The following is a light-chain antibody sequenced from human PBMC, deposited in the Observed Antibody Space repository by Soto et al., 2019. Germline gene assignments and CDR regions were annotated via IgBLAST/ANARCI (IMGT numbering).Light chain of an antibody. CDR3: LQYASSLGT. CDR2: IAS. Sequence: EIVLTQSPGTLSLSPGESATISCRASQPVNSNYLAWFQQKPGQAPRLLIYIASRRATGIPDRFSGSGSGTDFTLTISRLEPEDFAVYYCLQYASSLGTFGQGTKVEI. J-gene: IGKJ1*01. V-gene: IGKV3-20*01. CDR1: QPVNSNY.